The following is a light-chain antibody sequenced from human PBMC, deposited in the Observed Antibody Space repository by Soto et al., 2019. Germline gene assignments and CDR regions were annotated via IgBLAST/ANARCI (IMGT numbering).Light chain of an antibody. CDR2: GAS. CDR1: QSVSSSY. V-gene: IGKV3-20*01. CDR3: QQYGSSPLT. J-gene: IGKJ4*01. Sequence: EIVLTQSPGTLSLSPGERATPPCRASQSVSSSYLAWYQQKPGQAPRLLIFGASSRATGIPNRFSGSGSGTDFTLTISRLEPEDFAEYYCQQYGSSPLTFGGGTKVEIK.